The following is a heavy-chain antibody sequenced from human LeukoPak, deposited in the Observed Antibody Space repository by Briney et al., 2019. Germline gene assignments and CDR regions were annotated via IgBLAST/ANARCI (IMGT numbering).Heavy chain of an antibody. D-gene: IGHD5-12*01. CDR3: AREYSGYEVDY. CDR2: ISYDGSNK. V-gene: IGHV3-30-3*01. Sequence: GGSLRVSCAAPGFTFSSYAMHWVRQAPGKGLGWVAVISYDGSNKYYADSVKGRFTISRDNSRNTLYLQMNSLRAEDTAVYYCAREYSGYEVDYWGQGTLVTVSS. CDR1: GFTFSSYA. J-gene: IGHJ4*02.